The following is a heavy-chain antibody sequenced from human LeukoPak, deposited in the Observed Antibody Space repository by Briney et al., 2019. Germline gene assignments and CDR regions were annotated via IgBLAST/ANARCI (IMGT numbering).Heavy chain of an antibody. CDR3: AITRGYCVGGSCFSDY. J-gene: IGHJ4*02. CDR2: MSGSGDSA. D-gene: IGHD2-15*01. CDR1: GFTFSSYA. V-gene: IGHV3-23*01. Sequence: PGGSLRLSCAPSGFTFSSYAMTWVPQAPGKGLEWVSAMSGSGDSACYAHSRKGRLTISRHNSKKTLYLQLNCLRAEDTAGYYCAITRGYCVGGSCFSDYWGQGTLVTVSS.